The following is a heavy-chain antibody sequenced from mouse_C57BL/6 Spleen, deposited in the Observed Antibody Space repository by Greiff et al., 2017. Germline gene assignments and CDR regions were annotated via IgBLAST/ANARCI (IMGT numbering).Heavy chain of an antibody. CDR1: GFTFSSYG. CDR2: ISSGGSYT. Sequence: EVKLMESGGDLVKPGGSLKLSCAASGFTFSSYGLSWVRQTPDKRLEWVATISSGGSYTYYPDSVKGRFTISRDNAKNTLYLQMSSLKSEDTALYYCARHDDYYGSSYVDYWGQGTTLTVSS. J-gene: IGHJ2*01. V-gene: IGHV5-6*01. CDR3: ARHDDYYGSSYVDY. D-gene: IGHD1-1*01.